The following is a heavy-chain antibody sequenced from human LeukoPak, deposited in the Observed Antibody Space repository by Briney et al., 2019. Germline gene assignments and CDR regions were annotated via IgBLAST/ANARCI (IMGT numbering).Heavy chain of an antibody. D-gene: IGHD1-1*01. Sequence: GGSLRLSCAASGFTFSSYAMSWVRQTPDKGLEWVAIVSFDGSNKYYADSVKGRFSISRDNSKNTLYLQMNSLRAEDTSMYYCAKIRSVGTGDAFDIWGQGTMVTVSS. CDR2: VSFDGSNK. CDR3: AKIRSVGTGDAFDI. V-gene: IGHV3-30*18. J-gene: IGHJ3*02. CDR1: GFTFSSYA.